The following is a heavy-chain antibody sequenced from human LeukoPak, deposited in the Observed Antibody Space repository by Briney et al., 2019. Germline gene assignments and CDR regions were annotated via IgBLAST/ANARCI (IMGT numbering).Heavy chain of an antibody. J-gene: IGHJ6*02. V-gene: IGHV1-24*01. D-gene: IGHD2-15*01. CDR3: ATDLGYCSGGSCSKAYYYYYGMDV. CDR1: GYTLTELS. CDR2: FDPEYGET. Sequence: ASVKVSCKVSGYTLTELSMHWVRQAPGKGLEWMGGFDPEYGETIYAQKFEGRVTMTEDTSTDTAYMELSNLRSKDTAVYYCATDLGYCSGGSCSKAYYYYYGMDVWGQGTTVTVSS.